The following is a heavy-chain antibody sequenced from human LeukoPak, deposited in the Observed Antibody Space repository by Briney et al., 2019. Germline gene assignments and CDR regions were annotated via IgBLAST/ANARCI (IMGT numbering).Heavy chain of an antibody. D-gene: IGHD3-10*01. CDR1: RFTFSSYG. V-gene: IGHV3-23*01. CDR2: ISGGGGTT. Sequence: GGSLRLSCAASRFTFSSYGMHWVRQAPGKGLEWVSGISGGGGTTKYADSVKGRFTISRDNSKNTLYLEMNSLRAEDTAVYYCARRIYGSGSYDGYWGQGTLVTVSS. CDR3: ARRIYGSGSYDGY. J-gene: IGHJ4*02.